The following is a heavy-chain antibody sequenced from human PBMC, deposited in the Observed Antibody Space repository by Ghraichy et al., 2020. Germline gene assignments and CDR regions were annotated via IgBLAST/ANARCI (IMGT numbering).Heavy chain of an antibody. CDR1: GYTFTNYY. D-gene: IGHD3-3*02. Sequence: ASVKVSCKASGYTFTNYYIHWVRQAPGQGLEWMGIINPSGGSTTYAQKFQGRVTMTMDTSTSTVYMELSSLRSEDTAVYYCARAFSRLTAFDIWGQGTMVIVSS. CDR3: ARAFSRLTAFDI. J-gene: IGHJ3*02. V-gene: IGHV1-46*01. CDR2: INPSGGST.